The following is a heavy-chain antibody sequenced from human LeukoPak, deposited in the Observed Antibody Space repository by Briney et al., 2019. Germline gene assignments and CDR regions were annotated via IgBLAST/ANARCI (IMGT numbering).Heavy chain of an antibody. J-gene: IGHJ6*02. Sequence: SQTLSLTCAISGDSVSSNSAAWNWIRQSPSRGLEWLGRTYYRSKWYNDYAVSVKSRITINPDTSKNQFSLQLNSVTPEDTAVYYCARALGSGSSFYYYYGMDVWGQGTTVTVSS. V-gene: IGHV6-1*01. CDR3: ARALGSGSSFYYYYGMDV. CDR1: GDSVSSNSAA. CDR2: TYYRSKWYN. D-gene: IGHD1-26*01.